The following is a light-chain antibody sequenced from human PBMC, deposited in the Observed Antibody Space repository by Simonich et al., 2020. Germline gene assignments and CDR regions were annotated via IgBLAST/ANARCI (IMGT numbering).Light chain of an antibody. J-gene: IGKJ2*01. V-gene: IGKV1-9*01. CDR3: QQLNSYPPYT. Sequence: DIQMTQSPSSLSASVGDRVTITCQASKDISNYFNWYQQKPGKAPKLLIYAASTLQSGVPSKFSGSGSGTEFTLTISSLQPEDFATYYCQQLNSYPPYTFGQGTKLEIK. CDR2: AAS. CDR1: KDISNY.